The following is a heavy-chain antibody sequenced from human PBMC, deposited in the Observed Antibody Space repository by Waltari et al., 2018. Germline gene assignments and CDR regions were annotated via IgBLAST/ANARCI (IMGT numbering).Heavy chain of an antibody. J-gene: IGHJ4*02. CDR3: ARRGRSGSYYYFDY. V-gene: IGHV4-39*01. D-gene: IGHD1-26*01. Sequence: QLQLQESGPGLVKPSETLSLPCTASGGSISRSSYYWGWLRQPPGKGLEWIGSIYYSGSTYYNPSLKSRVTISVDTSKNQFSLKLSSVTAADTAVYYCARRGRSGSYYYFDYWGQGTLVTVSS. CDR2: IYYSGST. CDR1: GGSISRSSYY.